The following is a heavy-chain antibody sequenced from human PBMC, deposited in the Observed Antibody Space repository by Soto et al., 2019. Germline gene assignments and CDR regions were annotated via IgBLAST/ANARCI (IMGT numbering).Heavy chain of an antibody. CDR2: ISYDGSNK. J-gene: IGHJ6*02. D-gene: IGHD6-6*01. V-gene: IGHV3-30*18. Sequence: QVQLVESGGGVVQPGRSLRLSCAASGFTFSSYGMHWVRQAPGKGLEWVAVISYDGSNKYYADSVKGRFTISRDNSKNTLYLQMNSLRAEDTAVYYCAKDREAARPHYYDMDVWGQGTTVTVSS. CDR1: GFTFSSYG. CDR3: AKDREAARPHYYDMDV.